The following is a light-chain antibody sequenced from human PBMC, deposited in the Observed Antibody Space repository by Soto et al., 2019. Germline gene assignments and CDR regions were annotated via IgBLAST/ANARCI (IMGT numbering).Light chain of an antibody. CDR1: QSVSSNF. J-gene: IGKJ4*01. V-gene: IGKV3-20*01. CDR3: QQSYSTPRT. Sequence: EIVLTQSPCTLSLSPGERATLSCRASQSVSSNFLAWYQQRPGQAPRLLIYGASNRATGIPDRFSGSGSGTDFTLAIRRLEPEDFAVYYCQQSYSTPRTFGRGTKVDIK. CDR2: GAS.